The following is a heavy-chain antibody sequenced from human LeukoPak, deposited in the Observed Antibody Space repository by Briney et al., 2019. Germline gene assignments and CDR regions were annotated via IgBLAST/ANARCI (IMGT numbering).Heavy chain of an antibody. D-gene: IGHD6-19*01. CDR2: ISYDGSNK. J-gene: IGHJ5*02. CDR1: GFTFSSYG. CDR3: AKDHIAVAGGNWFDP. V-gene: IGHV3-30*18. Sequence: PGRSLRLSCAASGFTFSSYGMHWVRQAPGKGLEWVAVISYDGSNKYYADSVKGRFTISRDNSKNTLYLKMNSLRAEDTAVYYCAKDHIAVAGGNWFDPWGQGTLVTVSS.